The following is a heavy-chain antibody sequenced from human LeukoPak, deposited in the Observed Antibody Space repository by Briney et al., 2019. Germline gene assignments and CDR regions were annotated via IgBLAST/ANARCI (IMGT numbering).Heavy chain of an antibody. Sequence: SQTLSLTCALSGDSVSSNSAAWNWIRQSPSRGLEWLGRTYYRSKWYNDYAVSVKSRITINPDTSKNQFSLQLNSVTPEDTAVYYCARDRSYYDNSGYDGWFDPWGQGTLVTVSS. CDR2: TYYRSKWYN. D-gene: IGHD3-22*01. J-gene: IGHJ5*02. CDR1: GDSVSSNSAA. CDR3: ARDRSYYDNSGYDGWFDP. V-gene: IGHV6-1*01.